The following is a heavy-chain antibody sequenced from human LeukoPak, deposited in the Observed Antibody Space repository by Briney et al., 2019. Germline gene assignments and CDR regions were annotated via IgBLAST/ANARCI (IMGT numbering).Heavy chain of an antibody. J-gene: IGHJ6*03. CDR1: GSINNYL. CDR2: IYSSGST. D-gene: IGHD4-17*01. CDR3: ARDGTVYMDV. V-gene: IGHV4-4*07. Sequence: SETLSLTCTVSGSINNYLWSWIRQPAGKGLEWIGRIYSSGSTNYNPSLKSRVTMSLDTSKNQFSLKLSSATAADTAVYFCARDGTVYMDVWGKGTTVTVSS.